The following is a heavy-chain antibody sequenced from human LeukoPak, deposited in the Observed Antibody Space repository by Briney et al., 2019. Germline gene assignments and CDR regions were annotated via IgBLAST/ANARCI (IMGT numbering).Heavy chain of an antibody. D-gene: IGHD3-22*01. V-gene: IGHV4-59*01. Sequence: SETLSLTCSVSGGSISSYYWSWIRQPPEKGLEWIGYIHYSGSTSYNPSLKSRVTMSVDTSKNQFSLKVSSVTAADTAVYYCARVWNGSGYPNWFDPWGQGTLVTVSS. CDR1: GGSISSYY. CDR2: IHYSGST. J-gene: IGHJ5*02. CDR3: ARVWNGSGYPNWFDP.